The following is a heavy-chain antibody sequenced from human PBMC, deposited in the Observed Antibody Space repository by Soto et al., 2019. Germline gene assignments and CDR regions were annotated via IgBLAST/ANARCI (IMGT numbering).Heavy chain of an antibody. CDR2: ISAYNGNT. V-gene: IGHV1-18*01. D-gene: IGHD5-18*01. CDR1: GYTFTSYG. J-gene: IGHJ3*02. Sequence: GASVKVSCKASGYTFTSYGISWVRQAPGQGLEWMGWISAYNGNTNYAQKLQGRVTMTTDTSTSTAYMELRSLRSDDTAVYYCARDHPSAGYSYGSPYDAFDIWGQGTMVTVSS. CDR3: ARDHPSAGYSYGSPYDAFDI.